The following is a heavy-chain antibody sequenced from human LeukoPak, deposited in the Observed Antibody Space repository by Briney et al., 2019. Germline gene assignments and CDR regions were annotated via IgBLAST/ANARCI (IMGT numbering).Heavy chain of an antibody. CDR1: GGTFSSYA. V-gene: IGHV1-3*01. CDR3: ARDRANYYGSGSYYKNWFDP. CDR2: INAANVKT. Sequence: ASVKVSCKASGGTFSSYAISWVRQAPGQRLEWMGWINAANVKTKYSQKFQGRVTITRDTSASTAYLELSGLRSEDTAVYYCARDRANYYGSGSYYKNWFDPWGQGTLVTVSS. D-gene: IGHD3-10*01. J-gene: IGHJ5*02.